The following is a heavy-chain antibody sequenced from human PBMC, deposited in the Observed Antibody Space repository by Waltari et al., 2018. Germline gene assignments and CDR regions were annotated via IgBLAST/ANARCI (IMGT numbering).Heavy chain of an antibody. Sequence: EVQMLQSGAEVKKPGTPVKISCTVSGDTFTDIYIHWIKQAPGKGHQWMGLLDPEDGQAIYAQKFQVIVTMTADTSIHTAYMELTSLTSEDTAFYYCATALGGGISASRPFHFWGQGTMITVSS. CDR3: ATALGGGISASRPFHF. D-gene: IGHD3-10*01. J-gene: IGHJ3*01. CDR2: LDPEDGQA. V-gene: IGHV1-69-2*01. CDR1: GDTFTDIY.